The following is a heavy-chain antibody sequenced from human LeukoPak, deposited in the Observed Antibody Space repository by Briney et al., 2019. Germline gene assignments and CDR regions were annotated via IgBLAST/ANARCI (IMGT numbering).Heavy chain of an antibody. Sequence: GGSLRLSCAASGFTFSSYAMSWVRQAPGKGLEWVSAISGSGGSTYYADSVKGRFTISRDNSKNTLYLQMNSLRAEDTAVYYCAKRMESGSQSTVYYFDYWGQGTLVTVSS. CDR2: ISGSGGST. CDR1: GFTFSSYA. J-gene: IGHJ4*02. CDR3: AKRMESGSQSTVYYFDY. V-gene: IGHV3-23*01. D-gene: IGHD3-10*01.